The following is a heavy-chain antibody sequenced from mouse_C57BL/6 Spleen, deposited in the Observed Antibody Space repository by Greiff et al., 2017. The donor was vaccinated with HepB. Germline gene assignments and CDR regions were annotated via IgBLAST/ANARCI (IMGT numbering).Heavy chain of an antibody. CDR2: ISDGGSYT. J-gene: IGHJ4*01. D-gene: IGHD2-4*01. Sequence: DVKLQEPGGGLVKPGGSLKLSCAASGFTFSSYAMSWVRQTPEKRLEWVATISDGGSYTYYPDNVKGRFTISRDNAKNNLYLQMSQLKSEDSAMYYCARGITTGYPMDYWGQGTPVTVSS. V-gene: IGHV5-4*03. CDR3: ARGITTGYPMDY. CDR1: GFTFSSYA.